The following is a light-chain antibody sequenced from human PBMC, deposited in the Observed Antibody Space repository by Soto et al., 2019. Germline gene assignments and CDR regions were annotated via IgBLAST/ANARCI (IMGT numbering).Light chain of an antibody. CDR3: QQADTFPLT. CDR1: QGISSW. CDR2: AAS. Sequence: DIQMTQSPSSVSASVGDRVTITCRASQGISSWVAWYQQKPGKAPNLLIYAASSLQSGVPSRFSGSGSGTEFTLTISSLQPEDFATYYCQQADTFPLTFGGGTKEDIK. V-gene: IGKV1-12*01. J-gene: IGKJ4*01.